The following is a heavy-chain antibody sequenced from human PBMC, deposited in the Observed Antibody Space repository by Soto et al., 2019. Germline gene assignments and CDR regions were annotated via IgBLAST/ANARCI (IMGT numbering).Heavy chain of an antibody. CDR1: GYTFTSYY. CDR2: INPSGGST. J-gene: IGHJ4*02. V-gene: IGHV1-46*01. D-gene: IGHD4-17*01. Sequence: ASVKVSCKASGYTFTSYYMHWVRHAPGQGLEWMGIINPSGGSTSYAQKFQGRVTMTRDTSTSTVYMELSSLRSEDTAVYYCAREPVRFYGDAETFNWGQGTLVTVSS. CDR3: AREPVRFYGDAETFN.